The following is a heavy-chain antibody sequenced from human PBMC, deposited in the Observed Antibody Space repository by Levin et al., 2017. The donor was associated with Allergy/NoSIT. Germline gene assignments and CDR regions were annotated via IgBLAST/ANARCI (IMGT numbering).Heavy chain of an antibody. CDR1: GGSISSYY. Sequence: PSETLSLTCTVSGGSISSYYWSWIRQPPGKGLEWIGYIYYSGSTNYNPSLKSRVTISVDTSKNQFSLKLSSVTAADTAVYYCARHGVAGTHYFDYWGQGTLVTVSS. J-gene: IGHJ4*02. D-gene: IGHD6-19*01. CDR2: IYYSGST. CDR3: ARHGVAGTHYFDY. V-gene: IGHV4-59*08.